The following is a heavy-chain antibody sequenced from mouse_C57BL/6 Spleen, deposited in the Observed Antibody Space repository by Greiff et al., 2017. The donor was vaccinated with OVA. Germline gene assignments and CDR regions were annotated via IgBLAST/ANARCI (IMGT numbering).Heavy chain of an antibody. V-gene: IGHV2-3*01. CDR3: AKTDYDYDEEGYYAMDY. Sequence: QVQLKESGPGLVAPSQSLSITCTVSGFSLTSYGVSWVRQPPGKGLEWLGVIWGDGSTNYHSALISRLSISTENSKRHVFLKLNSLQPDDTAPYYCAKTDYDYDEEGYYAMDYWGQGTSVTVSS. CDR2: IWGDGST. CDR1: GFSLTSYG. J-gene: IGHJ4*01. D-gene: IGHD2-4*01.